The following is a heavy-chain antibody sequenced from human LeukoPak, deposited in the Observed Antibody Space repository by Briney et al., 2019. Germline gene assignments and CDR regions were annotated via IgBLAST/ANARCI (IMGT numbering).Heavy chain of an antibody. V-gene: IGHV1-2*02. J-gene: IGHJ3*02. D-gene: IGHD3-22*01. Sequence: GSPVKVSCKPSGYTFTGYYMHWVRQAPGQGLEWMGWINPNSGGTNQPQKFQGRVTMTRDTSISTAYLELSRLRSDDTAVYYCAREIPVTTYYYDSSGYPDAFDIWGQGTMVTVSS. CDR3: AREIPVTTYYYDSSGYPDAFDI. CDR2: INPNSGGT. CDR1: GYTFTGYY.